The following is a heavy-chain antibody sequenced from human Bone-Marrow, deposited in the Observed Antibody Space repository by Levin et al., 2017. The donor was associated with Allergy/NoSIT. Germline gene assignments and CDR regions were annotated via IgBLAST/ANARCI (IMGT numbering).Heavy chain of an antibody. Sequence: RGESLKISCAASGFTFSSYGMHWVRQAPGKGLEWVTVISFDGNNEYYADSVKGRFTISRDNSKNTVYLQMNSLRPEDTAVYYCARGFYSHGHYFDFWGQGTLVTVSS. D-gene: IGHD5-18*01. CDR3: ARGFYSHGHYFDF. J-gene: IGHJ4*02. CDR1: GFTFSSYG. CDR2: ISFDGNNE. V-gene: IGHV3-30-3*01.